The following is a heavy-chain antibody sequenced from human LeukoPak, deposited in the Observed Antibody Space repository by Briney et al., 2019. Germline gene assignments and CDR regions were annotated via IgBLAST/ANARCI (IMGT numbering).Heavy chain of an antibody. J-gene: IGHJ5*02. Sequence: PSETLSLTCTVSGGSISSYYWSWIRQPPGKGLEWIGYIYYSGSTNYNPSLKSRVTISVDTSKNQFSLKLSSVTAADTAVYYCARVSGYSSSWYEMDWFDPWGQGTLVTVSS. V-gene: IGHV4-59*01. CDR3: ARVSGYSSSWYEMDWFDP. D-gene: IGHD6-13*01. CDR2: IYYSGST. CDR1: GGSISSYY.